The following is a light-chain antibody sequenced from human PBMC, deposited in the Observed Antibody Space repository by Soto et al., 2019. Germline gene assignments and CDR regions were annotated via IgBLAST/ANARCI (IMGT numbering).Light chain of an antibody. CDR3: SSYAGSSVV. J-gene: IGLJ2*01. V-gene: IGLV2-8*01. CDR2: EVS. CDR1: SSDVGGYNY. Sequence: ALTQPPSASGSPGQSVTISCTGTSSDVGGYNYVSWYQQHPGKAPKLMIYEVSKRPSGVPDRFSGSKSGNTASLTVSGLQAEDEADYYCSSYAGSSVVFGGGTKVTVL.